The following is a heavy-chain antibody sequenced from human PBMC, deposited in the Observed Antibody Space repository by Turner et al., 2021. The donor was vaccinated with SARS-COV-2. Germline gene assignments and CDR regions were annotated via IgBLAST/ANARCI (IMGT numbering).Heavy chain of an antibody. D-gene: IGHD3-22*01. J-gene: IGHJ6*02. CDR3: ATAPANYYDSSGSKGFYYYYYGMDV. CDR1: GYTLFELS. Sequence: QVQLVQSGAEVKKPGASVKVTCKVSGYTLFELSMHWVRQAPGKGLEWMGGFDPEDGETIYAQKFQGRVTMTEDTSTDTAYMELSSLRSEDTAVYYCATAPANYYDSSGSKGFYYYYYGMDVWGQGTTVTVSS. V-gene: IGHV1-24*01. CDR2: FDPEDGET.